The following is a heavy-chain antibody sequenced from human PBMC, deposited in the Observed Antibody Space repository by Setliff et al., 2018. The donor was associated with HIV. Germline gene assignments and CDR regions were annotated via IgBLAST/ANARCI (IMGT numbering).Heavy chain of an antibody. CDR2: MYYSGST. Sequence: PSETLSLTCTVSGGSISSSSYYWGWVRQPPGKGLEWIGSMYYSGSTYYTPSLKRRITISLDTSKNQFSLRMRSVTAADTAVYYCARVFVDTAVLRVLEYYFDSWGRGTLVTVSS. D-gene: IGHD5-18*01. CDR3: ARVFVDTAVLRVLEYYFDS. J-gene: IGHJ4*02. CDR1: GGSISSSSYY. V-gene: IGHV4-39*07.